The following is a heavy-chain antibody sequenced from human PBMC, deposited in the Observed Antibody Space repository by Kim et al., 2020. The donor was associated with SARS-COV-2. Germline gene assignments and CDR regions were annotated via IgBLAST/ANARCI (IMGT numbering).Heavy chain of an antibody. J-gene: IGHJ6*02. Sequence: GGSLRLSCAASGFTFDDYGMSWVRQAPGKGLEWVSGINWNGGSTGYADSVKGRFTISRDNAKNSLYLQMNSLRAEDTALYHCARGGGCGGDCYAYYYYGMDVWGQGTTVTVSS. D-gene: IGHD2-21*02. CDR1: GFTFDDYG. V-gene: IGHV3-20*01. CDR2: INWNGGST. CDR3: ARGGGCGGDCYAYYYYGMDV.